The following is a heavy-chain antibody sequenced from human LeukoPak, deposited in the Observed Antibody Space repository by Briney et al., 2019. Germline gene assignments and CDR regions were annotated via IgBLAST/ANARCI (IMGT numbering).Heavy chain of an antibody. CDR2: INHSGST. CDR1: GGSFSGYY. V-gene: IGHV4-34*01. CDR3: ASLEGRSGSYYNFDY. D-gene: IGHD3-10*01. Sequence: MTSETLSLTCAVYGGSFSGYYWSWIRQPPGKGLEWIGEINHSGSTNYNPSLKSRVTISVDTSKNQFSLKLSSVTAADTAVYYCASLEGRSGSYYNFDYWGQGTLVTVSS. J-gene: IGHJ4*02.